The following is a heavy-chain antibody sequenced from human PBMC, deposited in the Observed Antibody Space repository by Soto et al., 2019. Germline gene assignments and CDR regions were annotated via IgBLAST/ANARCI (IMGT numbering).Heavy chain of an antibody. CDR3: AAVSSASKNWFDP. Sequence: SETLSLTCAVYGGSFSGYYWSWIRQPPGKGLEWIGEINHSGSTNYNPSLKSRVTISVDTSKNQFSLKLSSVTAADTAVYYCAAVSSASKNWFDPWGQGTLVTVSS. J-gene: IGHJ5*02. CDR2: INHSGST. CDR1: GGSFSGYY. D-gene: IGHD6-19*01. V-gene: IGHV4-34*01.